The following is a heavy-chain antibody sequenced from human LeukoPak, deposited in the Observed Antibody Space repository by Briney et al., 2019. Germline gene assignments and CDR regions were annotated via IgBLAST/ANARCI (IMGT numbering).Heavy chain of an antibody. CDR3: ARHTIIDY. CDR1: GVTFSSHS. D-gene: IGHD2/OR15-2a*01. J-gene: IGHJ4*02. CDR2: ISSGSGTI. Sequence: PGGSLRLSCEVSGVTFSSHSMNWVRQAPGKGLEWVSYISSGSGTIYYADSVKGRFTIARDDAKNSLYLQFSSLRDEDTAVYYCARHTIIDYWGQGTLVTVSS. V-gene: IGHV3-48*02.